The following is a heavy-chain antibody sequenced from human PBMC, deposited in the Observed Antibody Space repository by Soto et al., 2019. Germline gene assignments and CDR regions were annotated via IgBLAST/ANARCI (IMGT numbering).Heavy chain of an antibody. CDR1: GGSFSGYY. CDR3: ARGQRFNWYSYGQIDY. D-gene: IGHD5-18*01. Sequence: SETLSLTCAVYGGSFSGYYWSWIRQPPGKGLEWIGEINHSGSTNYNLSLKSRVTISVDTSKNQFSLKLSSVTAADTAVYYCARGQRFNWYSYGQIDYWGQGTLVTVSS. CDR2: INHSGST. V-gene: IGHV4-34*01. J-gene: IGHJ4*02.